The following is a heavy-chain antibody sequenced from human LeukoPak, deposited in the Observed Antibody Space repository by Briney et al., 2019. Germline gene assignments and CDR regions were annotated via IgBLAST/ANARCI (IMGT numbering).Heavy chain of an antibody. J-gene: IGHJ4*02. CDR1: GFTFSSYA. CDR3: AKGKDILTGLYDY. CDR2: ITGSGGRT. D-gene: IGHD3-9*01. Sequence: PGGSLRLSCAASGFTFSSYAMTWVRQAPGKGLQWVSAITGSGGRTYYADSVKGRFTISRDNSKNTLYLQMNSLRAEDTAVYCAKGKDILTGLYDYWGQGTLLTVSS. V-gene: IGHV3-23*01.